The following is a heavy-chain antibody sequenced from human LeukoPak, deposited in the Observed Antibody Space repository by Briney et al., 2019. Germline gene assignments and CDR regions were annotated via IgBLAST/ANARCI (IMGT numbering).Heavy chain of an antibody. V-gene: IGHV1-8*01. CDR1: GYTFTSYD. CDR2: MNPNSGNT. D-gene: IGHD2-15*01. CDR3: ANVVVVAATPSGFDP. Sequence: ASVKVSCKASGYTFTSYDINWVRQATGQGREWMEWMNPNSGNTGYAQKFQGRVTMTRNTSISTAYMELSSLRSEDTAVYYCANVVVVAATPSGFDPWGQGTLVTVSS. J-gene: IGHJ5*02.